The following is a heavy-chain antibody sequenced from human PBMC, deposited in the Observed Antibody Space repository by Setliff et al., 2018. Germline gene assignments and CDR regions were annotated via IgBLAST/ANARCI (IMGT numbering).Heavy chain of an antibody. D-gene: IGHD3-9*01. CDR1: GGSISSNSYY. CDR3: ARAPRYFDSTGSYFDG. J-gene: IGHJ4*02. Sequence: SETLSLTCTVSGGSISSNSYYWGWIRQPPGKGLEWIGSMYYGGSTYYNPSLKSRVTISIDPSKNQFSLKLSSVTAADTAVYYCARAPRYFDSTGSYFDGWGQGTPGTVS. V-gene: IGHV4-39*07. CDR2: MYYGGST.